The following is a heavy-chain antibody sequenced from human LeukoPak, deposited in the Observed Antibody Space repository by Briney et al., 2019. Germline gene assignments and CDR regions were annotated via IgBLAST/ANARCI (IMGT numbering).Heavy chain of an antibody. CDR1: GFTFDDYA. Sequence: PGGSLRLSCAASGFTFDDYAMHWVRQAPGKSLERVSGISWNSGSIGYADSVKGRFTISRDNAKNSLYLQMNSLRAEDTALYYCAKAAGKVATTGTFDYWGQGTLVTVSS. D-gene: IGHD5-12*01. V-gene: IGHV3-9*01. CDR3: AKAAGKVATTGTFDY. J-gene: IGHJ4*02. CDR2: ISWNSGSI.